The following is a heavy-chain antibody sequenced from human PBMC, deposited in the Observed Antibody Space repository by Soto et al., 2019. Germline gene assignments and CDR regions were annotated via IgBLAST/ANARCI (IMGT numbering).Heavy chain of an antibody. CDR1: GFTFSSYA. D-gene: IGHD2-15*01. CDR2: ISGSGGST. Sequence: SLRLSCAASGFTFSSYAMSWVRQAPGKGLEWVSAISGSGGSTYYADSVKGRFTISRDNSKNTLYLQMNSLRAEDTAVYYCAKGLIGYCSGGSCYSIDYWGQGTLVTVSS. CDR3: AKGLIGYCSGGSCYSIDY. V-gene: IGHV3-23*01. J-gene: IGHJ4*02.